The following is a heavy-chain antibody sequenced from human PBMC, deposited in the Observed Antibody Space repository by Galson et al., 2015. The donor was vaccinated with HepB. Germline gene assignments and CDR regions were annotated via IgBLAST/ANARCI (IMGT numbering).Heavy chain of an antibody. CDR2: FDPEDGET. D-gene: IGHD3-3*01. CDR3: ATLGYYDFWSGYSNWFDP. V-gene: IGHV1-24*01. CDR1: GYTLTELS. J-gene: IGHJ5*02. Sequence: SVKVSCKVSGYTLTELSMHWVRQAPGKGLEWMGGFDPEDGETIYAQKFQGRVTMTEDTSTDTAYMELSSLRSEDTAVYYCATLGYYDFWSGYSNWFDPWGQGTLVTVSS.